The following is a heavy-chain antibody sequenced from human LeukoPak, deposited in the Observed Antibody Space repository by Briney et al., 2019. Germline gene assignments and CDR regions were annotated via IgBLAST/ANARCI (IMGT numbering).Heavy chain of an antibody. J-gene: IGHJ5*02. CDR2: IGTAGDT. V-gene: IGHV3-13*01. D-gene: IGHD3-10*01. Sequence: GGSLRLSCAASGFTFRSYDMHWVRQATGKGLEWVSAIGTAGDTYYPGSVKGRFTISRENAKNSLYLQMNSLRAGDTAVYYCVRGGVYGSGGYYNWFDPWAREPWSPSPQ. CDR1: GFTFRSYD. CDR3: VRGGVYGSGGYYNWFDP.